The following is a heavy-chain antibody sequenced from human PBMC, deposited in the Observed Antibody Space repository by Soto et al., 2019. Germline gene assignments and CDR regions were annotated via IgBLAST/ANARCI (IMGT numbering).Heavy chain of an antibody. CDR3: SNSLVFVDHGYMDV. CDR2: IIPIQGTA. CDR1: RGSFTSYI. D-gene: IGHD2-21*01. V-gene: IGHV1-69*08. Sequence: QVQLVQSGAEVKKPGSSVKVSCEASRGSFTSYIFTWVRQAPGQGLEWMGRIIPIQGTANYALKFQDRVTITADKSTNTAYMELISLRPEDTALYYCSNSLVFVDHGYMDVWGNGTTVTVSS. J-gene: IGHJ6*03.